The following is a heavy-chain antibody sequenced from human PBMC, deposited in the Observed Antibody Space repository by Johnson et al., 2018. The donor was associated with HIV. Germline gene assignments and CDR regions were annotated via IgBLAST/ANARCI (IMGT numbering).Heavy chain of an antibody. CDR1: GFTFSSYA. CDR2: ISYDGSDK. D-gene: IGHD3-16*01. J-gene: IGHJ3*02. V-gene: IGHV3-30*04. CDR3: AKDPRYKYGGAFDI. Sequence: QVQLVESGGGVVQPGRSLRLSCAASGFTFSSYAIHWVRQAPAKGLEWVAVISYDGSDKYYADSVKGRFTISRDSSKNTLYLQMNSLTIDDTAVYYCAKDPRYKYGGAFDIWGQGTMVTVSS.